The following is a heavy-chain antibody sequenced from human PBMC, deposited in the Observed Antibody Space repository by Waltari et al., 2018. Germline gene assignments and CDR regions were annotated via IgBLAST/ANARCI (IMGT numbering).Heavy chain of an antibody. CDR3: ATPREAGYSSSWDAFDI. CDR1: GYTFTSYD. V-gene: IGHV1-8*03. D-gene: IGHD6-13*01. J-gene: IGHJ3*02. Sequence: QVQLVQSGAEVKKPGASVKVSCKASGYTFTSYDINWVRQATGQGLEWMGWMNPTSGNTGYAQKFQGRVTITRNTSISTAYMELSILRSEVTAVYCCATPREAGYSSSWDAFDIWGQGTMVTVSS. CDR2: MNPTSGNT.